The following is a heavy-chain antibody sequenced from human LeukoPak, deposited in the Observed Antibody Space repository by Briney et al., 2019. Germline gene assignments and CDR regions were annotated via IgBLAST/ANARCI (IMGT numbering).Heavy chain of an antibody. J-gene: IGHJ4*02. CDR2: ISTSSSYI. D-gene: IGHD1-1*01. Sequence: GGSLRLSYAASGFTFSTYSMNWVRQAPGKGLEWVSSISTSSSYIYYSDSLKGRFTISRDNAKKSLYLQMNSLRAEDTAVYFCARHRDWNGGFDYWGQGTLVTVSS. CDR1: GFTFSTYS. V-gene: IGHV3-21*01. CDR3: ARHRDWNGGFDY.